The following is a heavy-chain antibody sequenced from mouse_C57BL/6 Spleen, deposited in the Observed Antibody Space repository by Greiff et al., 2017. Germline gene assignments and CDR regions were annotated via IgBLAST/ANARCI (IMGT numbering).Heavy chain of an antibody. V-gene: IGHV2-2*01. CDR3: ARNGYDGAWFAY. CDR2: IRSGGST. CDR1: GFSLTSYG. Sequence: VQGVESGPGLVQPSQSLSITCTVSGFSLTSYGVHWVRQSPGKGLEWLGVIRSGGSTDYNAAFISRLSISKDNSKSKVFFKMNSLQADDTAIYYCARNGYDGAWFAYWGQGTLVTVSA. J-gene: IGHJ3*01. D-gene: IGHD2-2*01.